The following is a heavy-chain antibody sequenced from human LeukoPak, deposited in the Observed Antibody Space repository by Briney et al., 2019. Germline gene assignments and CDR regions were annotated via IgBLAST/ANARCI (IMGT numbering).Heavy chain of an antibody. CDR1: GFTFSDYS. Sequence: GGSLRLSCAASGFTFSDYSMKWVRQAPGKALEWVSSISGNSHHIYYADPVKGRFTISRDNAYRSLYLQMDSLRVEDTAVYYCASGTIVGARGADNWGQGALVTVSS. CDR3: ASGTIVGARGADN. V-gene: IGHV3-21*01. D-gene: IGHD1-26*01. CDR2: ISGNSHHI. J-gene: IGHJ4*02.